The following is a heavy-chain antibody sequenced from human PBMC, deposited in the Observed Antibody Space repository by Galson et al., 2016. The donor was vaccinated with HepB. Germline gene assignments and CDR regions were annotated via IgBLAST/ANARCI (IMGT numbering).Heavy chain of an antibody. CDR3: AKNGGWYGAGYFDY. J-gene: IGHJ4*02. CDR1: GFTVSNNY. D-gene: IGHD6-19*01. V-gene: IGHV3-66*01. CDR2: IYSDGRT. Sequence: SLRLSCAASGFTVSNNYMRWVRQAPGKGLEWVSVIYSDGRTYYADSVKGRFTISRDNSKNTVYLQMNNLRAEDTAVYYCAKNGGWYGAGYFDYWGQGTLVTVSS.